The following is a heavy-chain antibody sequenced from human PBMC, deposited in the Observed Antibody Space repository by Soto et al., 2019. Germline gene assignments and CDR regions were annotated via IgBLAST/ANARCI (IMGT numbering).Heavy chain of an antibody. D-gene: IGHD6-19*01. CDR3: AKVERFSSGWSYFDY. J-gene: IGHJ4*02. V-gene: IGHV3-23*01. CDR2: ISGSGGST. Sequence: GGSLRLSCAASGFTFSSYAMSWVRQAPGKGLEWVSAISGSGGSTYYADSVKGRFTISRDNSKNTLYLQMNSLRAEDTAVYYCAKVERFSSGWSYFDYWGQGTLVTVSS. CDR1: GFTFSSYA.